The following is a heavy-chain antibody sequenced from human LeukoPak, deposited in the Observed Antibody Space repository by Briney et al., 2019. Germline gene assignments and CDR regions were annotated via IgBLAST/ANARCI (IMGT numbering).Heavy chain of an antibody. Sequence: PSETLSLTCTVSGGSISSSSYYWGWIRRPPGKGLEWIGSIYYSGSTYYNPSLKSRVTISINTSRNQFSLKLGSVTAADTAVYYCAIGEGLLDYWGQGTLVTVSS. J-gene: IGHJ4*02. CDR2: IYYSGST. V-gene: IGHV4-39*07. CDR1: GGSISSSSYY. D-gene: IGHD3-10*01. CDR3: AIGEGLLDY.